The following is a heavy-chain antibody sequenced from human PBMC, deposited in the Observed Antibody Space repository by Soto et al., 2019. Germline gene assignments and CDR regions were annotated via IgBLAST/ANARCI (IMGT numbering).Heavy chain of an antibody. CDR3: ARGDAINWFDS. D-gene: IGHD2-2*01. Sequence: PSETLSLTCTVSGGSVSSASFHWNWIRQPPGKGLEWIGYISYSGSTNYNPSLRSRVTISVDTSKNQFSLRLTSATAADTAVYYCARGDAINWFDSWGQGTRVTVSS. CDR2: ISYSGST. V-gene: IGHV4-61*01. J-gene: IGHJ5*01. CDR1: GGSVSSASFH.